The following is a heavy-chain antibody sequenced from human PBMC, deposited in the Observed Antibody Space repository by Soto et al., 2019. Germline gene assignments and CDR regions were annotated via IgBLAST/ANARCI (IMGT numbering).Heavy chain of an antibody. D-gene: IGHD7-27*01. V-gene: IGHV1-2*04. CDR3: AREGLGIVRDDAFDI. CDR2: INPNSGGT. CDR1: GYTFTDYY. J-gene: IGHJ3*02. Sequence: ASVKVSCKASGYTFTDYYMHWVRQAPGQGLEWMGWINPNSGGTNYAQKFQGWVTMTRDTSISTAYMELSRLRSDDTAVYYCAREGLGIVRDDAFDIWGQGTMVTVSS.